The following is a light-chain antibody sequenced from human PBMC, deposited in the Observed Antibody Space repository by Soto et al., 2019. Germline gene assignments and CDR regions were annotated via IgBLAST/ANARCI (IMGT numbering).Light chain of an antibody. V-gene: IGKV3-20*01. CDR3: QQYGSSPPT. CDR2: GAS. J-gene: IGKJ1*01. CDR1: QSVGTY. Sequence: DTVFTQSPGTLSLSPVERATLSCRASQSVGTYLAWYQQKPGQAPRLLIYGASSRATGTPDRFSGSGSGTDFTLTINRLEPEDFALYYCQQYGSSPPTFGQGTKVDIK.